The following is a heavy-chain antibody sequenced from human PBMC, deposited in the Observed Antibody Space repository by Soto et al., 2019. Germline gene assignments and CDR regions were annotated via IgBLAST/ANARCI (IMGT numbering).Heavy chain of an antibody. V-gene: IGHV4-31*03. CDR1: GGSISSGGYY. D-gene: IGHD5-12*01. CDR3: ARDVEMATIDC. Sequence: QVQLQESGPGLVKPSQTLSLTCTVSGGSISSGGYYWSWIRQHPGKGLEWIGYIYYSGSTYYNPSLRTRVTIPLDTSKNQFPLKLSSVTAADTAVYYCARDVEMATIDCWGQGTLVTVSS. J-gene: IGHJ4*02. CDR2: IYYSGST.